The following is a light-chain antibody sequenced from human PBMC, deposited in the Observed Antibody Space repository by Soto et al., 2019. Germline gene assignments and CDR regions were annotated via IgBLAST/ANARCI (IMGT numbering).Light chain of an antibody. J-gene: IGLJ3*02. CDR2: NVN. CDR1: SSDVGGYIF. CDR3: CSYAGSYSWV. Sequence: QSALTQPRSVSGSPGQSVIISCTGTSSDVGGYIFVSWYQQHPGKAPKFIIYNVNKRPSGVPDRFSGSKSGNTASLTISGLQAEDEADYYCCSYAGSYSWVFGGGTKVTVL. V-gene: IGLV2-11*01.